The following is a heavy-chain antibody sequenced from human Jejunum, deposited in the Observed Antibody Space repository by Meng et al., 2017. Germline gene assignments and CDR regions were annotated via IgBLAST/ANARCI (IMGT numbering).Heavy chain of an antibody. CDR2: INVDGGTI. V-gene: IGHV3-74*01. CDR3: ARVRTGYCDY. Sequence: GQVAESGGGLVQPGGSLRLSCAASGFTFSTYWMHWVRQAPGKGLEWVSQINVDGGTITYADSVKGRFTISRDNAKNTLYLQMNSLRVEDTAVYYCARVRTGYCDYWGQGTLVTVSS. J-gene: IGHJ4*02. D-gene: IGHD4-17*01. CDR1: GFTFSTYW.